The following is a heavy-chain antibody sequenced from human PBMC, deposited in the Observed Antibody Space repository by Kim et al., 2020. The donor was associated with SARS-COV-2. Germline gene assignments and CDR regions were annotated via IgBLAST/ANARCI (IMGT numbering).Heavy chain of an antibody. CDR1: GGSISSSSYY. Sequence: SETLSLTCSVSGGSISSSSYYWGWIRQPPGKGLEWIGSLYYSGSTYYNPSLKSRVTISADTSKNQFSLKLSSVTAADTAMYYCARSSYDFWSGYSGPFYMDVWGKGATVTVSS. V-gene: IGHV4-39*01. CDR2: LYYSGST. CDR3: ARSSYDFWSGYSGPFYMDV. D-gene: IGHD3-3*01. J-gene: IGHJ6*03.